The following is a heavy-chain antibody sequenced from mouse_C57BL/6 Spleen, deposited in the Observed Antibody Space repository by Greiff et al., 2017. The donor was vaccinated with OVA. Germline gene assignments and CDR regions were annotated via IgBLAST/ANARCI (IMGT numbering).Heavy chain of an antibody. CDR2: FYPGSGSI. CDR1: GYTFTEYT. D-gene: IGHD2-4*01. J-gene: IGHJ3*01. Sequence: QVHVKQSGAELVKPGASVKLSCKASGYTFTEYTIHWVKQRSGQGLEWIGWFYPGSGSIKYNEKFKDKATLTADKSSSTVYMELSRLTSEDSAVYFCARHEGSYDYDDEAFAYWGQGTLVTVSA. CDR3: ARHEGSYDYDDEAFAY. V-gene: IGHV1-62-2*01.